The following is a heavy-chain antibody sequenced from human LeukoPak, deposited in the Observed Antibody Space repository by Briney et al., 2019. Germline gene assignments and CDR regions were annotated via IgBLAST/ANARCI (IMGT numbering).Heavy chain of an antibody. CDR1: GFTFSSYS. Sequence: PGGSLRLSCAASGFTFSSYSMNWVRQAPGKGLEWVSAISGSGGSTYYADSVKGRFTISRDNSKNTLYLQMNSLRAEDTAVYYCAKDLNPLTYYDFWSGYSGGHWFDPWGQGTLVTVSS. D-gene: IGHD3-3*01. CDR3: AKDLNPLTYYDFWSGYSGGHWFDP. CDR2: ISGSGGST. V-gene: IGHV3-23*01. J-gene: IGHJ5*02.